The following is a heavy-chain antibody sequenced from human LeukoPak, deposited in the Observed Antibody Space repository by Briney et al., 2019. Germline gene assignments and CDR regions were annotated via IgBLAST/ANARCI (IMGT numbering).Heavy chain of an antibody. J-gene: IGHJ4*02. V-gene: IGHV3-7*03. D-gene: IGHD3-10*01. Sequence: PGGSLRLSCAASGFTFSSYWLSWVRQTPGKGLEWVANIKEDGSEKYHVDSVKGRFTISRDNAKSSLYLQMNSLRAEDTALYYCARSIMGGGAFDYWGQGTQVTVSS. CDR2: IKEDGSEK. CDR3: ARSIMGGGAFDY. CDR1: GFTFSSYW.